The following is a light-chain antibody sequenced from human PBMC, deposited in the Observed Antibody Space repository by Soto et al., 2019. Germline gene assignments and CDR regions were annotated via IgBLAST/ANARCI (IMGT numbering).Light chain of an antibody. CDR3: QKYSSVPV. V-gene: IGKV1-27*01. J-gene: IGKJ3*01. Sequence: DIQMTQSPTSLSASVGDRVAITCRARQSIGNFVAWYQQKPGKAPKLLIYAASTLQSGVPSRFSGSGSGTDFTLTINSLQPEAVATYSCQKYSSVPVFGPGTKVEIK. CDR2: AAS. CDR1: QSIGNF.